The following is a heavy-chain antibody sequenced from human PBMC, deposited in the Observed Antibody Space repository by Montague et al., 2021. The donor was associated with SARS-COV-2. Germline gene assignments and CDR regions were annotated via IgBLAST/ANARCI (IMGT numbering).Heavy chain of an antibody. CDR1: GFPFSSYG. CDR2: IWYDGSNK. D-gene: IGHD2-2*02. CDR3: ARDIPTFAADSDAFDI. Sequence: SLRLSCAASGFPFSSYGMHWVRQAPGKGLEWVAVIWYDGSNKYYADSVKGRFTISRDNSKNTLYLQMNSLRAEDTAVYYCARDIPTFAADSDAFDIWGQGTMVTGSS. V-gene: IGHV3-33*08. J-gene: IGHJ3*02.